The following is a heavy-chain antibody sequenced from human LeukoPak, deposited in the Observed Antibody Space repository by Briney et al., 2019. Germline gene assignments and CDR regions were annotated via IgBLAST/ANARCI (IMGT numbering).Heavy chain of an antibody. D-gene: IGHD3-3*01. V-gene: IGHV4-31*03. CDR3: ARGEKRFLERFLDTFDI. Sequence: PSETLSLTCTVSGVSMSSGSYYWSWIRHHRGKGLEWIGFTYYSGSADYNPSLKSRVTISVATSENQFCLKLSSVTAADTAVYYCARGEKRFLERFLDTFDIWGQGTVVTVSS. CDR2: TYYSGSA. J-gene: IGHJ3*02. CDR1: GVSMSSGSYY.